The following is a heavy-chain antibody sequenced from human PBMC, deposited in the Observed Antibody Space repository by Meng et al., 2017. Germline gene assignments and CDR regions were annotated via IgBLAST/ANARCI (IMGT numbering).Heavy chain of an antibody. CDR1: CGSFSGYY. CDR2: INHSGST. V-gene: IGHV4-34*01. J-gene: IGHJ4*02. D-gene: IGHD6-6*01. Sequence: QVPALQWGGGLLKSSETLSPTCAVYCGSFSGYYWSWIRQPPGKGLEWIGEINHSGSTNYNPSLKSRVTISVDTSKNQFSLKLSSVTAADTAVYYCARRGIAARPFYYWGQGTLVTVSS. CDR3: ARRGIAARPFYY.